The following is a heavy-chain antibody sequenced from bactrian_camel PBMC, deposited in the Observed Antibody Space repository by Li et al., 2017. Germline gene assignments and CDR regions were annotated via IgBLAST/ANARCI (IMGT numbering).Heavy chain of an antibody. J-gene: IGHJ6*01. CDR2: IGRDDTT. Sequence: HVQLVESGGGSVQAGESLKLLCSGSGYIFSTCGMAWYRQAPGKERELVATIGRDDTTKYADSVKGRFTISRPANARNTMYLEMNDLKTEDTGVYRCAADSWCYYSDLPASQPLRDFPYWGQGTQVTVS. CDR1: GYIFSTCG. CDR3: AADSWCYYSDLPASQPLRDFPY. D-gene: IGHD4*01. V-gene: IGHV3S53*01.